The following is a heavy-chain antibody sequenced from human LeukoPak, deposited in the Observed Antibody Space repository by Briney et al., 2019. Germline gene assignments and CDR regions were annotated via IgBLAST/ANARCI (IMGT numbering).Heavy chain of an antibody. D-gene: IGHD3-22*01. Sequence: PSETLSLTCTVSGGSISSYYWSWIRQPAGKGLEWIGRIYTSGSTNYNPSLKSRVTMSVDTSKNQFSLKLSSVTAADTAVYYCARDTYYYDSSGYCPNWFDPWGQGTLVTVSS. J-gene: IGHJ5*02. CDR3: ARDTYYYDSSGYCPNWFDP. V-gene: IGHV4-4*07. CDR1: GGSISSYY. CDR2: IYTSGST.